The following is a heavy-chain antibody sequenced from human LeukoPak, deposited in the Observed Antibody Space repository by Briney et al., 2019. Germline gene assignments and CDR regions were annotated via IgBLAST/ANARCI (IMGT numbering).Heavy chain of an antibody. CDR3: ARDAHTALHY. V-gene: IGHV3-74*01. CDR2: INGDGSRI. J-gene: IGHJ4*02. Sequence: QSGGSLRLSCPASGFPFSSYWMHWVRQAPGKGLVWVSRINGDGSRINYADSVKGRFTISRDNAKNTLYLQMNSLRADDTAVYYCARDAHTALHYWGQGTLVTVSS. CDR1: GFPFSSYW. D-gene: IGHD5-18*01.